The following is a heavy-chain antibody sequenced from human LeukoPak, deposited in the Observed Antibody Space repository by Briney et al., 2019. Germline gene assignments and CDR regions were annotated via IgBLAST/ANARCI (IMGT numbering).Heavy chain of an antibody. CDR3: ARVGADYYDSSGYYYVYYFDY. D-gene: IGHD3-22*01. CDR1: GFTVSSNY. CDR2: IYSGGST. J-gene: IGHJ4*02. V-gene: IGHV3-66*01. Sequence: GGSLRLSCAASGFTVSSNYMSWVRQAPGKGLEWVSVIYSGGSTYYADSVKGRFTISRDNAKNSLYLQMNSLRAEDTAVYYCARVGADYYDSSGYYYVYYFDYWGQGTLVTVSS.